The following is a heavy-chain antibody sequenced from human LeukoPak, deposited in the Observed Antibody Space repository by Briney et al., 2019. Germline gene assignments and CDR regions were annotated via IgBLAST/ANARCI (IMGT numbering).Heavy chain of an antibody. CDR2: ISSSSSYI. V-gene: IGHV3-21*01. J-gene: IGHJ3*02. Sequence: GGSLRLSCAASGFTFSSYSMNWVRQAPGKGLEWVSSISSSSSYIYYADSVKGRFTISRDNAENSLYLQMNSLRAEDTAVYYCAREGPVTTSFAFDIWGQGTMVTVSS. D-gene: IGHD4-17*01. CDR3: AREGPVTTSFAFDI. CDR1: GFTFSSYS.